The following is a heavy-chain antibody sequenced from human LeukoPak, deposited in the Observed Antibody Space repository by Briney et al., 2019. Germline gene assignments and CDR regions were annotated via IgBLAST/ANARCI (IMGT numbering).Heavy chain of an antibody. CDR1: GGSISSYY. CDR3: ARGRLGSGSYKDNWFDP. Sequence: SETLSLTCTVSGGSISSYYWSWIRQPPGKGLEWIGYIYYSGSTNYNPSLKSRVTISVDTSKNQFSLKLSSVTAADTAVYYCARGRLGSGSYKDNWFDPWGQGTLVTVSS. J-gene: IGHJ5*02. V-gene: IGHV4-59*01. D-gene: IGHD3-10*02. CDR2: IYYSGST.